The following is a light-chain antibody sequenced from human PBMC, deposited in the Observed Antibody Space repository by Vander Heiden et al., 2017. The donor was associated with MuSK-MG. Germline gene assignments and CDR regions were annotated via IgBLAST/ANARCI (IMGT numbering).Light chain of an antibody. V-gene: IGLV2-14*03. Sequence: QSALTQPASVSGSPGQSITIPCPGSSSDVGGYKYVSWSQQHPGDATNLLIYDGRNRTAGAASRFSGSKSGNTAALTISGRQEEDAADYYCTSYTSNGTYVFGTGTKFTVL. CDR3: TSYTSNGTYV. CDR1: SSDVGGYKY. J-gene: IGLJ1*01. CDR2: DGR.